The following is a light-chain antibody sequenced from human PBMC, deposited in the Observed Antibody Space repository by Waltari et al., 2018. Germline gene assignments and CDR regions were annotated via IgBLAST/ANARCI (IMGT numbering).Light chain of an antibody. CDR3: QQYNNWPPT. Sequence: EVVMTQSPVTLSVSPGERATLSCSASQGVSGDLAWYQQKPGQAPRLLIYGASTRATGIPVRFSGSGSGTEFTLTISSLQSEDLAIYYCQQYNNWPPTFGGGTKVEIK. CDR2: GAS. CDR1: QGVSGD. J-gene: IGKJ4*01. V-gene: IGKV3-15*01.